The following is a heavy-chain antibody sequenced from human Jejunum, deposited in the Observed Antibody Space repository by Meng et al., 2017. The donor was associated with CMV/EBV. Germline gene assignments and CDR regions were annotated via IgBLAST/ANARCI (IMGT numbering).Heavy chain of an antibody. CDR2: ISGDGSST. Sequence: FTFSNYWMHWVRQPPKGLEWVSRISGDGSSTAYADSVEGRFTISRDNAENTLFLQMDSLGAEDTAVYYCAREPYCSSTSCSRAFGPWGRGTLVTVSS. D-gene: IGHD2-2*01. J-gene: IGHJ5*02. CDR1: FTFSNYW. V-gene: IGHV3-74*01. CDR3: AREPYCSSTSCSRAFGP.